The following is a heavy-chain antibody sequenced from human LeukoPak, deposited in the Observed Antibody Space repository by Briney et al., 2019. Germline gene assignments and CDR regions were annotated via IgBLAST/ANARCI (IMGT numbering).Heavy chain of an antibody. D-gene: IGHD2-2*01. CDR3: AGLVVPAAVDY. V-gene: IGHV4-59*01. J-gene: IGHJ4*02. CDR1: GGSISSYY. CDR2: IYYSGST. Sequence: SETLSLTCTVSGGSISSYYWSWIRQPPGKGLEWIGYIYYSGSTNYNPSLKSRVTISVDTSKNQSSLKLSSVTAADTAVYYCAGLVVPAAVDYWGQGTLVTVSS.